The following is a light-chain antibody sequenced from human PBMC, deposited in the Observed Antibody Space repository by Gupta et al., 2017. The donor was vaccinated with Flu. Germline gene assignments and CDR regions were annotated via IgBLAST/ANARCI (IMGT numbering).Light chain of an antibody. CDR3: QQYDSNPYT. Sequence: DIVMTQSPDSLAVSLGERATINCKSSQSVLYSSNNKNYLAWYQQKPGQPPKLLIYWASTRESGVPDRFSGSGSGTDFTLTISSLQAEDVAVYYCQQYDSNPYTFGQGTKVEIK. CDR2: WAS. J-gene: IGKJ2*01. CDR1: QSVLYSSNNKNY. V-gene: IGKV4-1*01.